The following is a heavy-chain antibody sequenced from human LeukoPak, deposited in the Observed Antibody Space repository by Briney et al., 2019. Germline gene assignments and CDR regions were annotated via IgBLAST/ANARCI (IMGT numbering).Heavy chain of an antibody. CDR1: GASITSFY. D-gene: IGHD1-26*01. Sequence: NPSETLSLTCTVSGASITSFYWGWIRQPPGQGLEWIGHLYYSGSTYYNPSLKSRVTISVDTSKNQFSLKLSSVTAADTAVYYCARGRRPYYFDYWGQGTLVTVSS. CDR3: ARGRRPYYFDY. J-gene: IGHJ4*02. CDR2: LYYSGST. V-gene: IGHV4-59*08.